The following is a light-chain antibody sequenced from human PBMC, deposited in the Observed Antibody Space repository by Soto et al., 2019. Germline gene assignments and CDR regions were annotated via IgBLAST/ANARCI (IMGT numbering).Light chain of an antibody. CDR2: GAS. V-gene: IGKV3-20*01. J-gene: IGKJ1*01. CDR1: QSVSNNY. CDR3: QQYNSYSVT. Sequence: EIVLTQSPGTLSLSPGERATLSCRASQSVSNNYLAWYQQKPGQAPRLLIYGASNRATGIPDRFSGSGSGTDFTLTISSLQPDDFATYYCQQYNSYSVTFGQGTKVEIK.